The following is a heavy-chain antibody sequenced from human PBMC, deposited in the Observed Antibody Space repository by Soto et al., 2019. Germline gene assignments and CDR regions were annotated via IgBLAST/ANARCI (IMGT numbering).Heavy chain of an antibody. D-gene: IGHD3-16*01. J-gene: IGHJ6*02. CDR3: ARDWGTPGRGSALGYYYHYGMDV. Sequence: EVQLVESGGGLVQPGGSLRLSCLASGFTFNTYWMNWVRQAPGRGLEWVANIKDGGSEKNYVDSVKGRFTISRDNAKNSLYLQMNSRRGEETAVYFCARDWGTPGRGSALGYYYHYGMDVWGQGTTVTVSS. CDR2: IKDGGSEK. V-gene: IGHV3-7*05. CDR1: GFTFNTYW.